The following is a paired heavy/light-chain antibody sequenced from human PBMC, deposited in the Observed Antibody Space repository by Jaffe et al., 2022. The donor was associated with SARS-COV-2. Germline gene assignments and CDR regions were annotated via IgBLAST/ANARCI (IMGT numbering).Light chain of an antibody. CDR3: QQSYSTPWT. J-gene: IGKJ2*01. CDR1: QSISSY. CDR2: AAS. Sequence: DIQMTQSPSSLSASVGDRVTITCRASQSISSYLNWYQQKPGKAPKLLIYAASSLQSGVPSRFSGSGSGTDFTLTISSLQPEDFATYYCQQSYSTPWTFGQGTKLEIK. V-gene: IGKV1-39*01.
Heavy chain of an antibody. CDR1: GFTFSSYW. CDR3: ATGDLDYGGNYYYYYGMDV. V-gene: IGHV3-74*01. J-gene: IGHJ6*02. Sequence: EVQLVESGGGLVQPGGSLRLSCAASGFTFSSYWMHWVRQAPGKGLVWVSRINSDGSSTSNADSVRGRFTISRDNAKNTLYLQMNSLRAEDTAVYYCATGDLDYGGNYYYYYGMDVWGQGTTVTVSS. CDR2: INSDGSST. D-gene: IGHD4-17*01.